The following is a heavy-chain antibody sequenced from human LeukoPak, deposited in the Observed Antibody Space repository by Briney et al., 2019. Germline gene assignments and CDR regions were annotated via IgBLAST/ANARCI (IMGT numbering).Heavy chain of an antibody. D-gene: IGHD2-2*01. J-gene: IGHJ5*02. V-gene: IGHV3-11*06. CDR1: GFTFSDYC. CDR3: ARGIHKTHCTRASCYVNWFDP. Sequence: GGSLRLSSAASGFTFSDYCMTWMRQAPGKGLEWVSYISSSSSNTNYADSVKGRFTISRDNAKNSLSLQMNSLRAEDTAVYYCARGIHKTHCTRASCYVNWFDPWGQGTLVTVSS. CDR2: ISSSSSNT.